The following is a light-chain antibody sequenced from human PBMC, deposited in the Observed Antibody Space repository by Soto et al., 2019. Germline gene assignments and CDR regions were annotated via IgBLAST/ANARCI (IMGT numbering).Light chain of an antibody. CDR3: ISYAGSNNGV. Sequence: QSALTQPPSASGSPGQSVTISCTGTSSDVGGYNYVSWYQQHPGKAPKLMIYEVSKRPSGVPDRFSGSKSGNTASLTVSGLPAEDEADYYCISYAGSNNGVFGGGTKLTVL. CDR1: SSDVGGYNY. J-gene: IGLJ3*02. V-gene: IGLV2-8*01. CDR2: EVS.